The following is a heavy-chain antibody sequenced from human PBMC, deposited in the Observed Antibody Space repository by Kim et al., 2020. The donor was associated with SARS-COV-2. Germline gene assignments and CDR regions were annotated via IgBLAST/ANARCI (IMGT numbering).Heavy chain of an antibody. CDR1: GGSFSGYY. Sequence: SETLSLTCAVYGGSFSGYYWSWIRQPPGQGLEWIGEINHSGSTNYNPSLKSRVTISVDTSKNQFSLKLSSVTAADTAVYYCARAEANAIAAAGRGYYGMDVWGQGTTVTVSS. CDR3: ARAEANAIAAAGRGYYGMDV. J-gene: IGHJ6*02. CDR2: INHSGST. D-gene: IGHD6-13*01. V-gene: IGHV4-34*01.